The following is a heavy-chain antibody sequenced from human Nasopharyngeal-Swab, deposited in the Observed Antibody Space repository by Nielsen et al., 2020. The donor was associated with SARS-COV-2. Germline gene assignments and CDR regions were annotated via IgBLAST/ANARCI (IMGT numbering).Heavy chain of an antibody. CDR2: IKSDGSST. J-gene: IGHJ4*02. Sequence: SCAASGFTFRHDWMHWVRQAPGKGLVWVARIKSDGSSTSYADSVKGRFTISRDNAKNTLYLQMNSLRAEDTAVYYCARAYYFDSWGQGTLVTVSS. V-gene: IGHV3-74*01. CDR1: GFTFRHDW. CDR3: ARAYYFDS.